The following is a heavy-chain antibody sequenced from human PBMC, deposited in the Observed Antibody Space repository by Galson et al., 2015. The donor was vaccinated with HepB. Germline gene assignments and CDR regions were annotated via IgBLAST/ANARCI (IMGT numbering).Heavy chain of an antibody. Sequence: SVKVSCKASGGTFSSYAISWVRQAPGQGLEWMGGIIPIFGTANYAQKFQGRVTITADESTSTAYMEPSSLRSEDTAVYYCARARWLGLGYQLLSYYYYGMDLWGQGTMVTVSS. V-gene: IGHV1-69*13. CDR2: IIPIFGTA. J-gene: IGHJ6*02. CDR1: GGTFSSYA. CDR3: ARARWLGLGYQLLSYYYYGMDL. D-gene: IGHD2-2*01.